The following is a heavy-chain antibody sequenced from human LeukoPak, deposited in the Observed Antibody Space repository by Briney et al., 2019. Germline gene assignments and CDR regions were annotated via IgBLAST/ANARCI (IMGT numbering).Heavy chain of an antibody. CDR2: ISSSSSTI. V-gene: IGHV3-48*02. CDR1: GFTFSSYS. D-gene: IGHD2-15*01. J-gene: IGHJ6*02. Sequence: QTGGSLRLSCAASGFTFSSYSMNWVRQAPGKGLEWVSYISSSSSTIYYADSMKGRFTISRDNAKNSLYLQMNSLRDEDTAVYYCARGGFYCSGGSCYPGNGMDVWGQGTTVTVSS. CDR3: ARGGFYCSGGSCYPGNGMDV.